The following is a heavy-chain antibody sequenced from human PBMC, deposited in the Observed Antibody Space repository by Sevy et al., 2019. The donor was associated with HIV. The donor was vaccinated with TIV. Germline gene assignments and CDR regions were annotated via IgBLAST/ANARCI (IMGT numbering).Heavy chain of an antibody. D-gene: IGHD2-2*01. V-gene: IGHV3-21*01. CDR3: AKNIVVVPASPSCFDY. CDR1: GFTFSSYD. CDR2: ISSSSSYK. J-gene: IGHJ4*02. Sequence: GGSLRLSCAASGFTFSSYDMNWVRQAPGKGLEWVSSISSSSSYKYYADSVKGRFTISRDNVKNSLYLQMNSLRAEDTAVYYCAKNIVVVPASPSCFDYWGQRTLVTVSS.